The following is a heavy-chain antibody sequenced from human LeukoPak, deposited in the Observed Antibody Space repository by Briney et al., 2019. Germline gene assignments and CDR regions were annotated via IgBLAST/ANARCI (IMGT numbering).Heavy chain of an antibody. J-gene: IGHJ3*02. D-gene: IGHD5-18*01. Sequence: PSETLSLTCTVSGGSISSGGYYWSWIRQHPGKGLEWIGYIYYSGSTYYNPSLKSRVTISVDTSKNQFSLKLSSVTAADTAVYYCARGPSLISIQLWPDAFDIWGQGTMVTVSS. V-gene: IGHV4-31*03. CDR3: ARGPSLISIQLWPDAFDI. CDR1: GGSISSGGYY. CDR2: IYYSGST.